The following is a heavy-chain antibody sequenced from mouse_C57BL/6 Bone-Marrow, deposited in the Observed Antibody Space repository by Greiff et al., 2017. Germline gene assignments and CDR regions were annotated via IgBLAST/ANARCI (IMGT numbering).Heavy chain of an antibody. CDR2: IYPSDSET. CDR3: ARTPNVTTVVADD. V-gene: IGHV1-61*01. CDR1: GYTFTSYW. D-gene: IGHD1-1*01. J-gene: IGHJ2*01. Sequence: QVQLQPPGAELVRPGSSVKLSCKASGYTFTSYWMDWVKQRPGQGLEWIGNIYPSDSETHYNQKFKYKATLTVDKSSSTAYLPLSSLTSEDCAVYYCARTPNVTTVVADDWGQGTTLTVSS.